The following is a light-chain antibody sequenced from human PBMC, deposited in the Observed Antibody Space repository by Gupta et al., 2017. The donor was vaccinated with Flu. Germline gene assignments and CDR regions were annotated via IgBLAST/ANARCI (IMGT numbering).Light chain of an antibody. CDR1: ENVSYF. V-gene: IGKV3-11*01. Sequence: EIVLTQSPVTLSWSPGESATLSCRASENVSYFLVWYQQRVGQAPRLLIYDASKRAAGLPDRFSGSGSGTDFSLTISSLEPEDSAVYYCQQRRDWPLTFGQGTKVDIK. J-gene: IGKJ3*01. CDR3: QQRRDWPLT. CDR2: DAS.